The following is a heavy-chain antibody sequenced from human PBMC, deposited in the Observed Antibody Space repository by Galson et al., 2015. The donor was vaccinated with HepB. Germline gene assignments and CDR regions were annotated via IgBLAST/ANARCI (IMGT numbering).Heavy chain of an antibody. CDR3: ARAPDVVVPAAMLPDY. Sequence: SLRLSCAASGFTFSSYSMNWVRQAPGKGLEWVSYISSSSSTIYYADSVKGRFTISRDNAKNSLYLQMNSLRAEDTAVYYCARAPDVVVPAAMLPDYWGQGTLVTVSS. J-gene: IGHJ4*02. CDR2: ISSSSSTI. CDR1: GFTFSSYS. D-gene: IGHD2-2*01. V-gene: IGHV3-48*04.